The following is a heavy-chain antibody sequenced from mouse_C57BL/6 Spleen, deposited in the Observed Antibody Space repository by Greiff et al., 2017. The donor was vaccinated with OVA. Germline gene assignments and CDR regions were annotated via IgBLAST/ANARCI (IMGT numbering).Heavy chain of an antibody. CDR2: IDPNSGGT. D-gene: IGHD1-1*01. CDR1: GYTFPSYW. V-gene: IGHV1-72*01. CDR3: ARDYYGSSYDAMDY. J-gene: IGHJ4*01. Sequence: QVQLQQPGAELVKPGASVKLSCKASGYTFPSYWMHWVKQRPGRGLEWIGRIDPNSGGTKYNEKFRSKATLTVDKPSSTAYMQLSSLTSEDSAVYYCARDYYGSSYDAMDYWGQGTSVTVSS.